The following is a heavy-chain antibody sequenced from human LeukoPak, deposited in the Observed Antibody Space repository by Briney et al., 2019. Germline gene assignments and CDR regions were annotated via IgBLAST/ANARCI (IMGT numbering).Heavy chain of an antibody. D-gene: IGHD1-26*01. CDR2: INGDGSIE. Sequence: GGSLRLSCAASGFTFSSYWMTWVRQAPGKGLEWVSNINGDGSIENYVHSVGGRFSIFRDNAKDALYLQMNSLRVDDTAIYYCARDPIVGDTGGGDYWGQGTLVTVSS. V-gene: IGHV3-7*01. CDR1: GFTFSSYW. J-gene: IGHJ4*02. CDR3: ARDPIVGDTGGGDY.